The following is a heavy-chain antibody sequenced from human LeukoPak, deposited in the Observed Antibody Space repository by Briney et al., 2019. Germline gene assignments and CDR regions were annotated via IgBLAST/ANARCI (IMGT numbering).Heavy chain of an antibody. D-gene: IGHD3-22*01. V-gene: IGHV4-4*02. J-gene: IGHJ4*02. Sequence: SETLSLTCAVSGGSISSSNWWSWVRQPPGKGLEWIGEIYHSGSTNYNPSLKSRVTISVDTSKNQISLKLSSVTAADTAVYYCARTYDTSDYSPYYFDYWGQGTLVTVSS. CDR2: IYHSGST. CDR3: ARTYDTSDYSPYYFDY. CDR1: GGSISSSNW.